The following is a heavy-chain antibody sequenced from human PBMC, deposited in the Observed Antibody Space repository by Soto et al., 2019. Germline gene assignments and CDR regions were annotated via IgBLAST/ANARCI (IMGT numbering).Heavy chain of an antibody. Sequence: ASVKVSCKASGYTFTGYYMHWVRQAPGQGLEWMGWINPNSGGTNYAQKFQGWVTMTRDTSISTAYMELSRLRSDDTAVYYCAREVIAARPGFFDYWGQGTLVTVSS. CDR2: INPNSGGT. J-gene: IGHJ4*02. V-gene: IGHV1-2*04. CDR1: GYTFTGYY. D-gene: IGHD6-6*01. CDR3: AREVIAARPGFFDY.